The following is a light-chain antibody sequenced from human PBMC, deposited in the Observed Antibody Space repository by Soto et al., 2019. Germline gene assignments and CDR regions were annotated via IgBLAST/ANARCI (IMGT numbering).Light chain of an antibody. CDR1: QDINIY. V-gene: IGKV1-33*01. CDR3: TQYAILPIT. Sequence: DIQMTQTPSSLFASVGDRVTITCQATQDINIYLNWYQQKPGKAPNLLIYDATNLEIGVPSRFSGSGSGTHFTFTISSLQTEDIGTYYCTQYAILPITFGGGRRPEI. J-gene: IGKJ5*01. CDR2: DAT.